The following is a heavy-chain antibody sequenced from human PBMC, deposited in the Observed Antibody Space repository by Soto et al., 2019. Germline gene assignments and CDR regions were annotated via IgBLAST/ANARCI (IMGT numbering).Heavy chain of an antibody. CDR3: ASTPRATPGTGLDS. V-gene: IGHV4-59*01. D-gene: IGHD2-15*01. CDR2: VYSGGSA. J-gene: IGHJ4*02. Sequence: QVQLQESGPVLVKPSETLSLTCNVFPGSIYDYYWSWIRQTPGMRLEWIGFVYSGGSAMYNPSFKSRVIISLETSKNQFSLTLTSLTAADSAMYYCASTPRATPGTGLDSWGQGALVTVSS. CDR1: PGSIYDYY.